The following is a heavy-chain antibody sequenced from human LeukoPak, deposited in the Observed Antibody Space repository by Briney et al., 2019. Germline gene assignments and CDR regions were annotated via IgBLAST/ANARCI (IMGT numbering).Heavy chain of an antibody. Sequence: PGGSLRLSCAASGFTFSSYAMSWVRQAPGKGLECVSAIRGSGGSTYYADSVKGRFTISRDNSKNTLYLQMNSLRAEDTAVYYCAKPIEFGYSYSFDYWGQGTLVTVSS. D-gene: IGHD5-18*01. CDR1: GFTFSSYA. CDR3: AKPIEFGYSYSFDY. V-gene: IGHV3-23*01. CDR2: IRGSGGST. J-gene: IGHJ4*02.